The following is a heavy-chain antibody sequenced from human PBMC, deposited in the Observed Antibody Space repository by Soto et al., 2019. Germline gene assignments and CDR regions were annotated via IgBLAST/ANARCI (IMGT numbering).Heavy chain of an antibody. J-gene: IGHJ6*02. CDR1: GFTFSSYA. Sequence: QVQLVESGGGVVQPGRSLRLSCAASGFTFSSYAMHWVRQAPGKGLEWVAVISYDGSNKYYADSVKGRFTISRDNSKNTLYLQMNSLRAEDTAVYYCARDNLDYYYGMDVWCQGTTVTVSS. CDR2: ISYDGSNK. CDR3: ARDNLDYYYGMDV. V-gene: IGHV3-30-3*01.